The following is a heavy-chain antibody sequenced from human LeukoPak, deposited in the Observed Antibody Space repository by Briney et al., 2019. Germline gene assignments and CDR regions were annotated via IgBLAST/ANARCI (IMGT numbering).Heavy chain of an antibody. Sequence: SETLSLTCTVSGGSISNYYWSWIRQPPGKGLEWIGYIYYSGSTNYNPSLKSRVTISVDTSKNQFSLKLSSVTAADTAVYYCARRWVGAFDYWGQGTLVTVSS. D-gene: IGHD1-26*01. J-gene: IGHJ4*02. CDR3: ARRWVGAFDY. V-gene: IGHV4-59*01. CDR1: GGSISNYY. CDR2: IYYSGST.